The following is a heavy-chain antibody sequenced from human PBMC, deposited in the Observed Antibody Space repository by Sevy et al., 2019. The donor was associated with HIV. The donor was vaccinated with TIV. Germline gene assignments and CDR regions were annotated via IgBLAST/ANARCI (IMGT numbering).Heavy chain of an antibody. J-gene: IGHJ4*02. Sequence: ASVKVSCKASGYTFTGYYMHWVRQAPGQGLEWMGRINPNSGGTNYAQTFQGRVTMTRDTSISTAYMELSRLRSDDTAVYYCARGNIVVVPAAMKGVTYFDYWGQGTLVTVSS. CDR3: ARGNIVVVPAAMKGVTYFDY. CDR2: INPNSGGT. D-gene: IGHD2-2*01. V-gene: IGHV1-2*06. CDR1: GYTFTGYY.